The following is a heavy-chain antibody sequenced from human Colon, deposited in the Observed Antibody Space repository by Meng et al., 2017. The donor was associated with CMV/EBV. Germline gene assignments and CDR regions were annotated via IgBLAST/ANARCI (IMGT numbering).Heavy chain of an antibody. CDR2: ISPYNGDT. V-gene: IGHV1-18*01. CDR3: ARELARGGY. Sequence: QVQLVQFGAGVKKPGASVKVSCKTSGYTFTNFGISWVRQAPGQGLEWMAYISPYNGDTNYAQRFQGRVALTTDTSTSTVYMELGSLTSDDTAMYYCARELARGGYWGQGTLVTVSS. J-gene: IGHJ4*02. CDR1: GYTFTNFG.